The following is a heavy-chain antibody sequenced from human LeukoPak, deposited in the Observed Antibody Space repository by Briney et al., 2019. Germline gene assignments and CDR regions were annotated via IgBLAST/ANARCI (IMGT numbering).Heavy chain of an antibody. Sequence: PGGSLRLSCEASGFTFSRYAMSWVRQAPGKGLEWVSTISGSGENTYYADSVKGRFTISRDNSKNTLYLRMNSLRAEDTAVYYCAKSVTQLWHGEYIDYWGQGTLVTASS. D-gene: IGHD5-18*01. J-gene: IGHJ4*02. V-gene: IGHV3-23*01. CDR3: AKSVTQLWHGEYIDY. CDR1: GFTFSRYA. CDR2: ISGSGENT.